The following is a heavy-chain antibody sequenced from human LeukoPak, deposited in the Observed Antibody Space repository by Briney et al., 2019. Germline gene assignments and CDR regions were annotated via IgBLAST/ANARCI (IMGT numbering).Heavy chain of an antibody. Sequence: SETLSPTCAVYGGSFSGYYWSWIRQPPGKGLEWIGEINHSGSTNYNPSLKSRVTISVDTSKNQFSLKLSSVTAADTAVYYCARVVRRCSSTSCYARWFDPWGQGTLVTVSS. CDR1: GGSFSGYY. V-gene: IGHV4-34*01. J-gene: IGHJ5*02. CDR3: ARVVRRCSSTSCYARWFDP. D-gene: IGHD2-2*01. CDR2: INHSGST.